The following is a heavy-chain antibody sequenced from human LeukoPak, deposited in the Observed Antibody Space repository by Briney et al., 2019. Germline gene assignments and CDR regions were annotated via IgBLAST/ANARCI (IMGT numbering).Heavy chain of an antibody. D-gene: IGHD4-17*01. Sequence: PSQTLSLTCTVSGGSISDDGYYWSWIRQLPGKGLEWIGHIYYGGTTEYNPSLESRITISVATSKTQFSLKLNSVTAADTAVYYCGRGGATVTDYWGQGNLVTVSS. J-gene: IGHJ4*02. CDR3: GRGGATVTDY. CDR1: GGSISDDGYY. CDR2: IYYGGTT. V-gene: IGHV4-31*03.